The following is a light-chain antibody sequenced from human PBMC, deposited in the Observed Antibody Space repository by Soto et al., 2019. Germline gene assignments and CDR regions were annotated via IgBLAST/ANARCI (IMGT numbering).Light chain of an antibody. CDR3: QHYNNWLGT. Sequence: EIVMTQSPATLSVSRGERATLSCRANQAISSNVAWYQQKPGQAPRLLIYGASTRATGIPDRFSGSGSGTEFTLTISSLQSEDFAVYCCQHYNNWLGTFGGGTKVDIK. J-gene: IGKJ4*01. CDR2: GAS. CDR1: QAISSN. V-gene: IGKV3-15*01.